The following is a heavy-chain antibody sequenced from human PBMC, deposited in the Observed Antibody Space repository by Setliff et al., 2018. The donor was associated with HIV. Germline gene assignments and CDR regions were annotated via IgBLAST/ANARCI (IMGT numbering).Heavy chain of an antibody. CDR1: GYTFTTYA. CDR3: ARFYDSGASYSDDAFDI. Sequence: KVSCKASGYTFTTYAVNWVRQAPGHGLEWMGWINTNTGDPTYAQGFTGRFVFSLDTSVNTAYLQISSLKAEDTAVYYCARFYDSGASYSDDAFDIWGQGTMVTVSS. J-gene: IGHJ3*02. V-gene: IGHV7-4-1*02. CDR2: INTNTGDP. D-gene: IGHD3-22*01.